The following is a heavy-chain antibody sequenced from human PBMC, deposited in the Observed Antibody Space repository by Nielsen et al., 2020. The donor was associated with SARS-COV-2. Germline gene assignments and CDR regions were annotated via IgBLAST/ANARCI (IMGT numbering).Heavy chain of an antibody. Sequence: SELSLTCTVSGGSTSSYYWSWIRQPPGKGLEWIGYIYYSGSTNYNPSLKSRVTISVDTSKNQFSLKLSSVTAADTAVYYCARDRFGDSWFDPWGQGTLVTVSS. J-gene: IGHJ5*02. D-gene: IGHD3-10*01. CDR2: IYYSGST. CDR1: GGSTSSYY. CDR3: ARDRFGDSWFDP. V-gene: IGHV4-59*01.